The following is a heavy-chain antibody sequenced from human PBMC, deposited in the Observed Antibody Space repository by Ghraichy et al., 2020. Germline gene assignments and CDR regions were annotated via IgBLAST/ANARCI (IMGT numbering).Heavy chain of an antibody. CDR3: VRDRPGPQYYFDN. D-gene: IGHD4-11*01. J-gene: IGHJ4*02. Sequence: GGSLRLSCAASGFTFSSYAMSWVRQAPGKGLEWVSAISCSGGSTYYADSVKGRFTISRDNAKNMVYLQMNSLRDDDTAVYYCVRDRPGPQYYFDNWGQGVLVTVSS. CDR2: ISCSGGST. CDR1: GFTFSSYA. V-gene: IGHV3-23*01.